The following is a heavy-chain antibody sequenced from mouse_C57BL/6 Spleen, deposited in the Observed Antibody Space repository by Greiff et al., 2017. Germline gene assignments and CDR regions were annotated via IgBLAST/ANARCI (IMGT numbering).Heavy chain of an antibody. V-gene: IGHV5-17*01. CDR3: ARRDWEGFDY. CDR2: ISSGSSTI. J-gene: IGHJ2*01. Sequence: EVQLKESGGGLVKPGGSLKLSCAASGFTFSDYGMHWVRQAPEKGLEWVAYISSGSSTIYYADTVKGRFTISRDNAKNTLFLQMTSLRSEDTAMYYCARRDWEGFDYWGQGTTLTVSS. D-gene: IGHD4-1*01. CDR1: GFTFSDYG.